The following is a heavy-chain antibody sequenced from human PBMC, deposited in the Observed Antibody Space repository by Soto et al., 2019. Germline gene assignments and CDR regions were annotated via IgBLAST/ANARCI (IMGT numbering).Heavy chain of an antibody. CDR3: ARDRYYDILTRHEYYYYYYGMDV. V-gene: IGHV1-3*01. Sequence: ASVKVSCKASGYTFTSYAMHWVRQAPGQRLEWMGWINAGNGNTKYSQKFQGRVTITRDTSASTAYMELSSLRSEDTAVYYCARDRYYDILTRHEYYYYYYGMDVWGQGSTVTAP. J-gene: IGHJ6*02. D-gene: IGHD3-9*01. CDR2: INAGNGNT. CDR1: GYTFTSYA.